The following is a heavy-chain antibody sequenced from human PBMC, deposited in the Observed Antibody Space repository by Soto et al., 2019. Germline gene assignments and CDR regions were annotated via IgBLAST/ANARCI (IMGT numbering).Heavy chain of an antibody. CDR2: INPDNGNT. Sequence: ASVKVSCKASGYTFTRYTMNWVRQAPGQRLEWMGWINPDNGNTKSSQKFQDRVIITRDTSASTAYMDLSSLRSEDTAVYYCARGIATGQLDPWGQGALVTVSS. J-gene: IGHJ5*02. D-gene: IGHD2-15*01. V-gene: IGHV1-3*01. CDR1: GYTFTRYT. CDR3: ARGIATGQLDP.